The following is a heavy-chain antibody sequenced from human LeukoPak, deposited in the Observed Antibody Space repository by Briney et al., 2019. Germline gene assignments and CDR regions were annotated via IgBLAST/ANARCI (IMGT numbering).Heavy chain of an antibody. CDR3: ARDPALGGSPSTNWFDP. D-gene: IGHD1-26*01. CDR2: INPSGGST. J-gene: IGHJ5*02. V-gene: IGHV1-46*01. Sequence: ASVKVSCKASGYTFTSYYMHWVRQAPGQGLEWMGIINPSGGSTSYAQKFQGRVTMTRDTSTSTVYMELSSLRSEDTAVYYCARDPALGGSPSTNWFDPWGQGTLVTVSS. CDR1: GYTFTSYY.